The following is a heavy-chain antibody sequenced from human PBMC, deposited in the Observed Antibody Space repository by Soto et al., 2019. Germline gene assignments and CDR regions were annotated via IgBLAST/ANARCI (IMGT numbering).Heavy chain of an antibody. CDR3: ARRTWGMDV. D-gene: IGHD2-8*01. CDR1: SGSIRSSNW. CDR2: IFHNGNT. J-gene: IGHJ6*02. Sequence: PSETLSLTCAVSSGSIRSSNWWSWVRQSPGKGLKWIGEIFHNGNTYYNPSLNSRVTISVDTSKNQFSLNLRSVTAADTAVYYCARRTWGMDVWGQGTTVTVSS. V-gene: IGHV4-4*02.